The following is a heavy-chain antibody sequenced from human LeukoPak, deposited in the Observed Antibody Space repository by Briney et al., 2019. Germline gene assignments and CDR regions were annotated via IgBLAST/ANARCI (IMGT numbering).Heavy chain of an antibody. V-gene: IGHV3-7*01. CDR3: ARDSHPYYYDSSAEYYYYYMDV. CDR1: GFTFSSYW. CDR2: IKQDGSEK. Sequence: GGSLRLSCAASGFTFSSYWMSWVRQAPGKGLEWVANIKQDGSEKYYVDSVKGRFTISRDNAKNSLYLQMNSLRAEDTAVYYCARDSHPYYYDSSAEYYYYYMDVWVKGTTVTVSS. J-gene: IGHJ6*03. D-gene: IGHD3-22*01.